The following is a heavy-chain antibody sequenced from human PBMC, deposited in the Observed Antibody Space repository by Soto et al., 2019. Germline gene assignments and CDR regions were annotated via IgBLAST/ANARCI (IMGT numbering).Heavy chain of an antibody. CDR3: ASGIQLWLRRINSGYSG. CDR1: GGTFSTYA. D-gene: IGHD5-18*01. J-gene: IGHJ4*02. Sequence: QVQLVQSGAEVKKPESSVKVSCKAPGGTFSTYAISWVRQAPGQGLEWMGGIIPMVGTANYAQRFQDRVTITADESTNTVSMELSSLRSEDTAVYFCASGIQLWLRRINSGYSGWGQGTLVTVSS. CDR2: IIPMVGTA. V-gene: IGHV1-69*12.